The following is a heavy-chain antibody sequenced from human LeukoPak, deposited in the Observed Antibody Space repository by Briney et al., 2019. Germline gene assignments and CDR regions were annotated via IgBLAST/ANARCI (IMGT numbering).Heavy chain of an antibody. CDR3: ARHLSWSGYPKVDY. Sequence: KPSETLSLTCTVSGASISSSSYYWGWIHQPPGKGLEWIGSIYYSGSTYYNPSLKSRVTISLDTSKNQFSLRLMSATAADTAVYYCARHLSWSGYPKVDYWGQGTLVTVSS. CDR1: GASISSSSYY. D-gene: IGHD3-3*01. V-gene: IGHV4-39*01. J-gene: IGHJ4*02. CDR2: IYYSGST.